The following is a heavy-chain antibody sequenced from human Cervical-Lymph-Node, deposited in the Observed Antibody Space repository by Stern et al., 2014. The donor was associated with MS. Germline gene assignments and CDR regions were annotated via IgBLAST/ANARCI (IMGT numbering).Heavy chain of an antibody. CDR1: GYTFTSYG. V-gene: IGHV1-18*04. J-gene: IGHJ6*02. D-gene: IGHD3-22*01. CDR3: ARDDYDSSGYYLRYYYYGMDV. Sequence: QVQLMQSGAEVKKPGASVKVSCKASGYTFTSYGISWVRQAPGQGLEWMGWISAYNGNTNYAQKLQGRVTMTTDTSTSTAYMELRSLRSDDTAVYYCARDDYDSSGYYLRYYYYGMDVWGQGTTVTVSS. CDR2: ISAYNGNT.